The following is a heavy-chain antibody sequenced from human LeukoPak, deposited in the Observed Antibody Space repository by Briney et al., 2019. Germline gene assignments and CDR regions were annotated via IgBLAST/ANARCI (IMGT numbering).Heavy chain of an antibody. CDR1: GYTFTSYD. D-gene: IGHD3-22*01. J-gene: IGHJ4*02. Sequence: ASVKVSCKASGYTFTSYDINWVRQATGQGLEWMGWMNPNSGNTGYAQKFQGRATMTRNTSISTAYMELSSLRSEDTAVYYCARGENYYDSSGYDSYWGQGTLVTVSS. V-gene: IGHV1-8*01. CDR2: MNPNSGNT. CDR3: ARGENYYDSSGYDSY.